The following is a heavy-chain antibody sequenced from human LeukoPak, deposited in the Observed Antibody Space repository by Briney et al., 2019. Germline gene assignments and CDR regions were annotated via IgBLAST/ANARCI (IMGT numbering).Heavy chain of an antibody. CDR1: GSSMNSFY. CDR3: TRGNWNYAH. J-gene: IGHJ4*02. D-gene: IGHD1-7*01. CDR2: VHYSGTT. Sequence: SETLSLTCSVSGSSMNSFYWTWIRQPPGKGLEWIGCVHYSGTTNYNPSLKSRVTISVDTSKNQFSLNPTSATAADTAVYYCTRGNWNYAHWGPGSLVTVSA. V-gene: IGHV4-59*01.